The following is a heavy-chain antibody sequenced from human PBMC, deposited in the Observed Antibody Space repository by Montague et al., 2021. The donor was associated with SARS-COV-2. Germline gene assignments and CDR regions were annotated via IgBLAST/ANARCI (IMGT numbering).Heavy chain of an antibody. CDR1: SDSISISSSLSY. J-gene: IGHJ3*02. V-gene: IGHV4-39*01. D-gene: IGHD6-13*01. CDR2: IYRSGYT. Sequence: SETLSLTCTVSSDSISISSSLSYWGWIRQPPGKGLEWIGSIYRSGYTFYGPSLKSRITMSVDTSKNQFSLELASVTAADTAVYYCARRGYSNSRLDDAFDIWGQGTMVIVSS. CDR3: ARRGYSNSRLDDAFDI.